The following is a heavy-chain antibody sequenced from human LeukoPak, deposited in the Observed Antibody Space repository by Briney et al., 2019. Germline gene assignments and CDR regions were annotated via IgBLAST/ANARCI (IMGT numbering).Heavy chain of an antibody. CDR1: GYSFTSYW. J-gene: IGHJ4*02. D-gene: IGHD6-19*01. CDR3: ARPGSSGWYGPRPDFNC. CDR2: IYPGDSDT. Sequence: PGESLKISCKGSGYSFTSYWIGWVRQMPGKGLEWMGIIYPGDSDTRYSPSFQGQVTISADKSISTAYLQWSSLKASDTAMYYCARPGSSGWYGPRPDFNCWGQGTLVTVSS. V-gene: IGHV5-51*01.